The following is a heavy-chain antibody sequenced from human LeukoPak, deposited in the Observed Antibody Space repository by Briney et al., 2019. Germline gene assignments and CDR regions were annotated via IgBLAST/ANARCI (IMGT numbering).Heavy chain of an antibody. Sequence: GGSLRLSCAASGFTFSSYWMSWVRQAPGKGLEWVANIKQDGSEKYYVDSVKGRFTISRDNAKNSLYLQMNSLRAEDTAVYYCARGSSRPRGMGWYFDLWGRGTLVTVSS. D-gene: IGHD3-16*01. J-gene: IGHJ2*01. V-gene: IGHV3-7*01. CDR1: GFTFSSYW. CDR2: IKQDGSEK. CDR3: ARGSSRPRGMGWYFDL.